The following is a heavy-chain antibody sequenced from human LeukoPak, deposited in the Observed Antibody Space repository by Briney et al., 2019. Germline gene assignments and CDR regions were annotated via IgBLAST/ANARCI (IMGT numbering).Heavy chain of an antibody. V-gene: IGHV3-21*01. CDR1: GFTFSSYS. CDR2: ISSSSSYI. J-gene: IGHJ4*02. CDR3: ARVVGSSSSWTKGYYFDY. D-gene: IGHD6-13*01. Sequence: GGSLRLSCAASGFTFSSYSMNWVRQAPGKGLEWVSSISSSSSYIYYADSVKGRSTISRDNAENSLYLQMNSLRAEDTAVYYCARVVGSSSSWTKGYYFDYWGQGTLVTVSS.